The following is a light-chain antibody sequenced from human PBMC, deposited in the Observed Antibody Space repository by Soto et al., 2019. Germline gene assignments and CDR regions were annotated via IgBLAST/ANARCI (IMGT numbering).Light chain of an antibody. CDR2: GAS. CDR3: QQYNNWRT. V-gene: IGKV3-15*01. Sequence: EIVMTQSPATLSVSPGERATLSCRASQSVSSNLAWYQQKPGQAPRLLIYGASTRATGIPAKFSGSGSATEITLTISSQQSEEFAVYYCQQYNNWRTFGQGTKVEIK. CDR1: QSVSSN. J-gene: IGKJ1*01.